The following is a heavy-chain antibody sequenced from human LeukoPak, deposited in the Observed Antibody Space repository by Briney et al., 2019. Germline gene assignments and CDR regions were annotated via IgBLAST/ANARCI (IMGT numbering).Heavy chain of an antibody. CDR2: ISAYNGNT. CDR1: GYTFSSYG. J-gene: IGHJ4*02. D-gene: IGHD5-12*01. Sequence: GASLKVSCKASGYTFSSYGISWVRQAPGQGLEWMGWISAYNGNTNFAQEFQGRVTTTTDTSTSTASMELRSLRSDDTAVYYCARDQGIYNHRIIDSWGQGTLVTVSS. CDR3: ARDQGIYNHRIIDS. V-gene: IGHV1-18*01.